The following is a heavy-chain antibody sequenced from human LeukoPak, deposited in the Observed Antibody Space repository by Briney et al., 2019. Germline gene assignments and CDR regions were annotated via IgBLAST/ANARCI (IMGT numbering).Heavy chain of an antibody. D-gene: IGHD3-22*01. CDR3: ARGLMRYYDSSLGY. CDR1: GGSFSGYY. J-gene: IGHJ4*02. Sequence: SETLSLTCAVYGGSFSGYYWSWIRQPPGKGLEWIGEINHSGSTNYNPSLKSRVTIPVDTSKNQFSLKLSSVTAADTAVYYCARGLMRYYDSSLGYWGQGTLVTVSS. V-gene: IGHV4-34*01. CDR2: INHSGST.